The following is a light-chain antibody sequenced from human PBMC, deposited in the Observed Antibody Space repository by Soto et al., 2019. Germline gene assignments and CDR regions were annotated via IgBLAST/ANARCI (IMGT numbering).Light chain of an antibody. J-gene: IGLJ2*01. CDR3: QSYDSSLSGSNVV. CDR2: GNS. CDR1: SSNIGAGYD. V-gene: IGLV1-40*01. Sequence: QSVLTQPPSVSGAPGQRVTISCNGRSSNIGAGYDVHWYQQLPGTAPKLLIYGNSNRPSGVPDRFSGSKSGTSASLAITGLQAEDEADYYCQSYDSSLSGSNVVFGGGTKLTVL.